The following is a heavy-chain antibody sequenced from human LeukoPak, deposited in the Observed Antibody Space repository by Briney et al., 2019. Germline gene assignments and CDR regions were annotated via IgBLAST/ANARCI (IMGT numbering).Heavy chain of an antibody. D-gene: IGHD6-19*01. CDR1: GGSISSYY. J-gene: IGHJ4*02. V-gene: IGHV4-4*07. Sequence: SETLSLTCTVSGGSISSYYWTWIRQSAGKGLEWIGRMYTSGSTKYSPSFESRVTMSGDASKNQFSLRLNSVTAADTAIYYCARIYSRGWSLDYWGPGTLVTVSS. CDR2: MYTSGST. CDR3: ARIYSRGWSLDY.